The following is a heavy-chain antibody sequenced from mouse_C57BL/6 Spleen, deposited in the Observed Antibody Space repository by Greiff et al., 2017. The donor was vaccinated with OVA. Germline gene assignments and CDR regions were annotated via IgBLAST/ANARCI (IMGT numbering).Heavy chain of an antibody. J-gene: IGHJ4*01. CDR1: GFSLTSYG. CDR2: IWSGGST. Sequence: VQLQQSGPGLVQPSQSLSITCTVSGFSLTSYGVHWVRQSPGKGLEWLGVIWSGGSTDYNAAFISRLSISKDNSKGQVFFKMNSLQADDTAVYYCARTYSFITTVVGAMDYWGQGTSVTVSS. D-gene: IGHD1-1*01. CDR3: ARTYSFITTVVGAMDY. V-gene: IGHV2-2*01.